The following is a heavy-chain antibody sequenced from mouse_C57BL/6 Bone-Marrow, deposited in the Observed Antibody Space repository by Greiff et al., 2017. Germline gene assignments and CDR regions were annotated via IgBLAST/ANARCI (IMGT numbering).Heavy chain of an antibody. CDR3: ARDSTMVTTTGYYFDY. V-gene: IGHV5-4*01. J-gene: IGHJ2*01. CDR2: ISDGGSYT. D-gene: IGHD2-2*01. Sequence: EVQVVESGGGLVKPGGSLKLSCAASGFTFSSYAMSWVRQTPEKRLEWVATISDGGSYTYYPDNVKGRFTISRDNAKNNLYLQMSHLKSEDTAMYYCARDSTMVTTTGYYFDYWGQGTTLTVSS. CDR1: GFTFSSYA.